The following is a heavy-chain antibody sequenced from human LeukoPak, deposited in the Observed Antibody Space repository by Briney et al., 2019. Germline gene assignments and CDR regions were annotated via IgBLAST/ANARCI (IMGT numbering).Heavy chain of an antibody. CDR3: AKDRLATTTVPYYFDY. CDR2: ISYDGSNK. V-gene: IGHV3-30-3*01. Sequence: GRSLRLSCAASGFTFSSYAMHWVRQAPGKGLEWVAVISYDGSNKYYADSVRGRFTISRDTSKNTLFLQMNNLRAEDTALYYCAKDRLATTTVPYYFDYWGQGTLVAVSS. CDR1: GFTFSSYA. D-gene: IGHD4-17*01. J-gene: IGHJ4*02.